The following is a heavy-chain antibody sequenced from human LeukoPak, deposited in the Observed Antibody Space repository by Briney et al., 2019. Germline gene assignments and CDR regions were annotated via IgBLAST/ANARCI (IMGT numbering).Heavy chain of an antibody. CDR2: INHSGST. CDR3: ARDRDVLRYFDWSPGAFDI. D-gene: IGHD3-9*01. CDR1: GGSFSGYY. V-gene: IGHV4-34*01. Sequence: PSETLSLTCAVYGGSFSGYYWSWIRQPPGKGLEWIGEINHSGSTNYNPSLKSRVTISVDKSKNQFSLKLSSVTAADTAVYYCARDRDVLRYFDWSPGAFDIWGQGTMVTVSS. J-gene: IGHJ3*02.